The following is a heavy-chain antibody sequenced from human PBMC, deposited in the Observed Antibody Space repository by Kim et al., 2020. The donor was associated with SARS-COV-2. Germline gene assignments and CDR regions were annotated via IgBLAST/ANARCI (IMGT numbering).Heavy chain of an antibody. CDR3: ARFMSSSWYECFDY. V-gene: IGHV1-3*01. J-gene: IGHJ4*02. Sequence: SRKVTGRVTLTRDTSASTAYMELSSLRSEDTAVYYCARFMSSSWYECFDYWGQGTLVTVSS. D-gene: IGHD6-13*01.